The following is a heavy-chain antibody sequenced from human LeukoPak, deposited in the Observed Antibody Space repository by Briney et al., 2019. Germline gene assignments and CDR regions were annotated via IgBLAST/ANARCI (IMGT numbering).Heavy chain of an antibody. V-gene: IGHV1-46*01. CDR1: GYTFINYY. CDR3: ARPVDTASLVN. J-gene: IGHJ4*02. D-gene: IGHD5-18*01. CDR2: INPSGGSA. Sequence: GASVKVSYKASGYTFINYYMHWVRQAPGQGLEWMGIINPSGGSAYYAQKFQGRVTMTSDVSTSTFHMELSSLRSEDTAVYYCARPVDTASLVNWGQGTLVTVSS.